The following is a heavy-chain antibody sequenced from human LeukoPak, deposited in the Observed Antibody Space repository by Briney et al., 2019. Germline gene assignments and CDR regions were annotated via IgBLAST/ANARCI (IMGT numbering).Heavy chain of an antibody. CDR2: INAGNGNT. CDR3: ARSMRFLEWLLPPIHFDY. D-gene: IGHD3-3*01. V-gene: IGHV1-3*01. CDR1: GYTFTSYY. Sequence: GASVKVSCKASGYTFTSYYMHWVRQAPGQRLEWMGWINAGNGNTKYSQKFQGRVTITRDTSASTAYMELSSLRSEDTAVYYCARSMRFLEWLLPPIHFDYWGQGTLVTVSS. J-gene: IGHJ4*02.